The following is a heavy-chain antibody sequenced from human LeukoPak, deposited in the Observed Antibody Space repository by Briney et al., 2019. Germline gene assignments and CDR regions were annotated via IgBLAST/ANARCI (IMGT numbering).Heavy chain of an antibody. V-gene: IGHV3-66*01. Sequence: GGSLRLSCVASGFTVSNNHVSWVRQAPGKGLEWVSLIDNVGGTYYADSVKGRFTISRDDAKNTLYLQMNSLRAEDTAVYYCVRGGESTWSWGQGTLVTVSS. D-gene: IGHD2-15*01. CDR3: VRGGESTWS. CDR2: IDNVGGT. J-gene: IGHJ5*02. CDR1: GFTVSNNH.